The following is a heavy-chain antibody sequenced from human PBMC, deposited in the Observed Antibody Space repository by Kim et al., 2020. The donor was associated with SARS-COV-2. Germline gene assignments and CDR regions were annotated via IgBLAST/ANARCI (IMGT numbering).Heavy chain of an antibody. Sequence: GGSLRLSCAASGFTFSSYAMHWVRQAPGKGLEWVAVISYDGSNKYYADSVKGRFTISRDNSKNTLYLQMNSLRAEDTAVYYCAREGGVSLYYYYYYGMDVWSQGTTVTVSS. V-gene: IGHV3-30*04. CDR2: ISYDGSNK. D-gene: IGHD1-26*01. CDR3: AREGGVSLYYYYYYGMDV. CDR1: GFTFSSYA. J-gene: IGHJ6*02.